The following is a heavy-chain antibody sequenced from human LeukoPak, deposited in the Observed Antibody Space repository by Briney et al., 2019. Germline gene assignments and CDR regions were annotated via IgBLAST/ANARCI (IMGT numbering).Heavy chain of an antibody. CDR2: ISSSSSNI. V-gene: IGHV3-48*01. CDR1: GFTFSSYS. J-gene: IGHJ4*02. CDR3: ETGYPLYRTTDY. Sequence: GGSLRLSCAASGFTFSSYSMNWGRQAPGEGLEGVSYISSSSSNIYYADSVKGRFTISRDNAKNPLYLQMNSLRAEDTAVYYGETGYPLYRTTDYWGQGTLVTVSS. D-gene: IGHD2-2*02.